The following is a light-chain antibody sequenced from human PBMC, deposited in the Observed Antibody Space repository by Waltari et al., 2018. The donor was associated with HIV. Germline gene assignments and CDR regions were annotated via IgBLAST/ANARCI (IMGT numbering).Light chain of an antibody. CDR1: SRDVGGYNI. Sequence: QSALTQTASVSGSPGQSITISCTGTSRDVGGYNIVSWYQQHPGKAPKLMIYEVSKRPSGVSNRFSGSKSGNTASLTISGLQAEDEADYYCCAYAGSTTYVIFGGGTKLTVL. V-gene: IGLV2-23*02. CDR3: CAYAGSTTYVI. J-gene: IGLJ2*01. CDR2: EVS.